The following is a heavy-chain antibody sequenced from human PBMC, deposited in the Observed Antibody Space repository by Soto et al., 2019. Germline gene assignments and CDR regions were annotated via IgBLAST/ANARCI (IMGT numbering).Heavy chain of an antibody. CDR3: ARSAFGVVIIPRFDY. V-gene: IGHV1-46*01. D-gene: IGHD3-3*01. J-gene: IGHJ4*02. CDR1: GYTFTSYY. Sequence: ASVKVSCKASGYTFTSYYMHWVRQAPGQGLEWMGIINPSGGSTSYAQKFQGRVTMTRDTSTSTVYMELSSLRSEDTAVYYCARSAFGVVIIPRFDYWGQGTLVTVSS. CDR2: INPSGGST.